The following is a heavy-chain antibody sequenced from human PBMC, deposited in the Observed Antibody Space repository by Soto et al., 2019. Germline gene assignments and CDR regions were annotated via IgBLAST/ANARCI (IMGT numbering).Heavy chain of an antibody. D-gene: IGHD3-3*01. CDR2: IYSGGST. Sequence: GGSLRLSCAASGFTVSSNYMSWVRQAPGKGLEWVSVIYSGGSTYYADSVKGRFTISRDNSKNTLYLQMNSLRAEDTAVYYCARDKITIFGVAPDAFDIWGRGTMVTVSS. CDR3: ARDKITIFGVAPDAFDI. V-gene: IGHV3-53*01. CDR1: GFTVSSNY. J-gene: IGHJ3*02.